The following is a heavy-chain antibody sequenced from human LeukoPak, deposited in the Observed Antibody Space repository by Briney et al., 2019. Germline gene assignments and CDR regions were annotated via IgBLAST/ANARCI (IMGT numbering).Heavy chain of an antibody. Sequence: ASVKVSCKTPEYTFSGSFMHWMRQAPGQGPEWMGWIKPKGAGTRSAQKFQGRVTITADESTSTAYMELSSLRSEDTAVYYCARVSTLQGYYYYMDVWGKGTTVTVSS. J-gene: IGHJ6*03. V-gene: IGHV1-2*02. CDR1: EYTFSGSF. CDR3: ARVSTLQGYYYYMDV. D-gene: IGHD5-24*01. CDR2: IKPKGAGT.